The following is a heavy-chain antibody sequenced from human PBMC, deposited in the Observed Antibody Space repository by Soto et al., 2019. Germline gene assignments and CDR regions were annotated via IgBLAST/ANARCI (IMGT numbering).Heavy chain of an antibody. D-gene: IGHD6-13*01. CDR2: ISTYNGNT. V-gene: IGHV1-18*01. J-gene: IGHJ3*02. Sequence: QVQLGQSGAEVKKPGASVKVSCKASGYTFTSYGISWVRQAPGQGPEWMGRISTYNGNTNYVQKLQGRVTMTTDTSTNTAYIELRSLRYDDTAVYYCARDPGYSTTWHPGFDIWGQGTMVTVSS. CDR1: GYTFTSYG. CDR3: ARDPGYSTTWHPGFDI.